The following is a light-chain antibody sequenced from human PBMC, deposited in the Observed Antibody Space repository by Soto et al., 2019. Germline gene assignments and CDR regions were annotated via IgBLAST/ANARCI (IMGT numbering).Light chain of an antibody. CDR3: QQYNDWPET. CDR2: DAS. Sequence: EIVMTQSPATLSLSPRERSTLSFSVSQSVGSTLAWYQQKVGQAPRLLIYDASARATGIPARFSGSGSGTEFTLTISSLQSEDFAVYYCQQYNDWPETFGQGTTVAIK. V-gene: IGKV3-15*01. J-gene: IGKJ1*01. CDR1: QSVGST.